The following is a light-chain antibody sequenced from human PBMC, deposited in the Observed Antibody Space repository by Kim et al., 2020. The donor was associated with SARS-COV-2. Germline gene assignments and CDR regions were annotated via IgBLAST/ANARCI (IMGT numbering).Light chain of an antibody. J-gene: IGKJ4*01. CDR2: DAS. V-gene: IGKV3-11*01. CDR3: QQRSNLIT. Sequence: EIVLTQSPATLSLSPGERATLSCRASQSVSSYLAWYQQKPGQAPRLLIYDASNRATGIPARFSGSGSVTDFTLTISSLEPEDFAVYYCQQRSNLITVGGGTKVDIK. CDR1: QSVSSY.